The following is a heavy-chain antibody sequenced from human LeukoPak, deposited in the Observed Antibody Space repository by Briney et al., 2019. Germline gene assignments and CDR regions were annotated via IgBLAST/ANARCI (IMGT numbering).Heavy chain of an antibody. D-gene: IGHD6-19*01. Sequence: GGSLRLSCTASGFTFGDYRMSWFRQAPGKGLEWVGFIRSKAYGGTTEYAASVKGRLTISRDDSKSIAYLQMNSLKTEDTAVYYCTFVAGGIDYWGRGTLVTVSS. CDR2: IRSKAYGGTT. CDR3: TFVAGGIDY. CDR1: GFTFGDYR. V-gene: IGHV3-49*03. J-gene: IGHJ4*02.